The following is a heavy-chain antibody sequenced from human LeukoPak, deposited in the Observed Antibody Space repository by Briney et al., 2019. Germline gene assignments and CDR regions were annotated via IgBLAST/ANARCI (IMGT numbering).Heavy chain of an antibody. CDR3: GRDPDYGDPY. J-gene: IGHJ4*02. CDR1: GFSFSDSY. Sequence: GGSLRLSCSASGFSFSDSYMSWFRLSPEKGLEWIAYITSSGTTAEYADSVKGRFTISRVNAKNSLYLQMNSLRPEDTAVYYCGRDPDYGDPYWGQGTLVTVSS. CDR2: ITSSGTTA. V-gene: IGHV3-11*01. D-gene: IGHD4/OR15-4a*01.